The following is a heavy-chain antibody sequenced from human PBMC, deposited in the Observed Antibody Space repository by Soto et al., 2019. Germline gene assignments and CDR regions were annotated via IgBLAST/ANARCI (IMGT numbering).Heavy chain of an antibody. J-gene: IGHJ4*02. D-gene: IGHD1-7*01. CDR1: GGSISSGGYY. CDR2: IYYSGST. CDR3: ARVGIVAGTTFDY. Sequence: SETLSLTCTVSGGSISSGGYYWSWIRQHPGKGLEWIGYIYYSGSTYYNTSLKSRVTISVDTSKNQFTLKLSSVTAADTAVYYCARVGIVAGTTFDYWGQGTLVTVSS. V-gene: IGHV4-31*03.